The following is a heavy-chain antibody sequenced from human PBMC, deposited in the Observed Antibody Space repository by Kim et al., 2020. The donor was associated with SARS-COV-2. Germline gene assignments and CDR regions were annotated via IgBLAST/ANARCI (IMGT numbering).Heavy chain of an antibody. J-gene: IGHJ6*02. Sequence: SLKSRVTISVDTSKNQFSLKLSSVTAADTAVYYCARQRSYGTYYYYGMDVWGQGTTVTVSS. D-gene: IGHD5-18*01. V-gene: IGHV4-59*08. CDR3: ARQRSYGTYYYYGMDV.